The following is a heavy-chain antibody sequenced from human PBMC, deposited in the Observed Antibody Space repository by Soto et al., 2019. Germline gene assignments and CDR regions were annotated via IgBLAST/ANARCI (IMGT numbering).Heavy chain of an antibody. Sequence: PGGSLRLSCAASGFTFSNAWMSWVRQAPGKGLEWVGRIRSKTDGGTTDYAAPVKGRFTISRDDSKNTLYLQMNSLNTEDTAVYYCTYNSWYYDLRSDYSDYWGQGTLVTVSS. CDR3: TYNSWYYDLRSDYSDY. D-gene: IGHD3-3*01. J-gene: IGHJ4*02. V-gene: IGHV3-15*01. CDR2: IRSKTDGGTT. CDR1: GFTFSNAW.